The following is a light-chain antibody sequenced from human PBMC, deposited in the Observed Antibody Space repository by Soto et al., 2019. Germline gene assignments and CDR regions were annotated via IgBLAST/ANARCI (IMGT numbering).Light chain of an antibody. CDR3: SSYTSSSTQV. CDR1: SSDVGGYNY. Sequence: QSALTQPASVSGSPGQSITISCTGTSSDVGGYNYVSWYQQHPGKAPKLMIYEVSNRPSGVSNRFSGSKSGNTASLTISGLQAVDEADYYCSSYTSSSTQVFGAGTKLTVL. V-gene: IGLV2-14*01. CDR2: EVS. J-gene: IGLJ1*01.